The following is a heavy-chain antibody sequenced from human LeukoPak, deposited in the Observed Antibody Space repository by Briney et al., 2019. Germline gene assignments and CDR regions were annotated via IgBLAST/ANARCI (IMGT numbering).Heavy chain of an antibody. J-gene: IGHJ6*02. CDR1: GGTFSSYA. CDR2: INTNTGNP. CDR3: ARDQASGWYYNYYYYGMDV. Sequence: GASVKVSCKASGGTFSSYAISWVRQAPGQGLEWMGWINTNTGNPTYAQGFTGRFVFSLDTSVSTAYLQISSLKAEDTAVYYCARDQASGWYYNYYYYGMDVWGQGTTVTVSS. D-gene: IGHD6-19*01. V-gene: IGHV7-4-1*02.